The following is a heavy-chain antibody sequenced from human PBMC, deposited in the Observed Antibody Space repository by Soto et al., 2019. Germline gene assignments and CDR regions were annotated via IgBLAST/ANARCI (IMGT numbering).Heavy chain of an antibody. CDR1: GYTFTSYG. V-gene: IGHV1-18*01. D-gene: IGHD6-19*01. CDR3: ASGIAVAGKVGINGMDV. Sequence: ASVKVSCKASGYTFTSYGISWVRQAPGQGLEWMGWISAYNGNTNYAQKLQGRVTMTTDTSTSTAYMELRSLRSDDTAVYYCASGIAVAGKVGINGMDVWGQGTTVTVSS. CDR2: ISAYNGNT. J-gene: IGHJ6*02.